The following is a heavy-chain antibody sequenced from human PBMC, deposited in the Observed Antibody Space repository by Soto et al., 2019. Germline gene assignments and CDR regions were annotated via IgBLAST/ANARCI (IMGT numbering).Heavy chain of an antibody. CDR1: VFSLSTSGVG. V-gene: IGHV2-5*02. D-gene: IGHD3-16*01. CDR2: IYWDDDK. J-gene: IGHJ4*02. CDR3: AHFEGRFGIDY. Sequence: QITLKESGPTLVKPTQTLTLTCTFSVFSLSTSGVGVNWIRQPPGKALEWLALIYWDDDKRYSPSLKSRRTITKDTSKSQVVLTMTNMDPVDTATYYCAHFEGRFGIDYWGQGTLVTVSS.